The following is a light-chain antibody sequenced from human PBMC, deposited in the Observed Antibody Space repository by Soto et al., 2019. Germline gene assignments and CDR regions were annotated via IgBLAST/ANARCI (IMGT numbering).Light chain of an antibody. CDR1: SNDVGTYKF. V-gene: IGLV2-8*01. Sequence: QSALTQPPSASGSPGQSVTISCTGTSNDVGTYKFVSWYQQHPGKAPKLMIYEVSKRPSGVPDRFSGSKSGNTASLTVSGLQAEEEADYYCSSYAGSNNLVFGGGTKLTVL. CDR3: SSYAGSNNLV. CDR2: EVS. J-gene: IGLJ3*02.